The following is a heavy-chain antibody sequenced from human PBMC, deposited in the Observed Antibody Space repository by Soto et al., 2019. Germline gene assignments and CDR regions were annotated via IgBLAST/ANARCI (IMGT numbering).Heavy chain of an antibody. V-gene: IGHV5-51*01. Sequence: GESLKISCQGSGYSFVNYWIAWVRQMPGKGLEWMGIIYPDDSDRRYSPSFQGQVTVSVDKSINTAYLQWSSLRASDTAVYYWARQGSTGGAYFYGMDVWGPGTTVTVSS. CDR3: ARQGSTGGAYFYGMDV. CDR1: GYSFVNYW. J-gene: IGHJ6*02. CDR2: IYPDDSDR. D-gene: IGHD3-16*01.